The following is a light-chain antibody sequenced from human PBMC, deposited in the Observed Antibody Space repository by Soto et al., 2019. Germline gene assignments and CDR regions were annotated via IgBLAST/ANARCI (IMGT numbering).Light chain of an antibody. CDR2: EVN. CDR3: SSYAGSSNV. CDR1: SSDVGGYNY. J-gene: IGLJ1*01. V-gene: IGLV2-8*01. Sequence: QSALTQPPSVSGSPGQSVAISCTGTSSDVGGYNYVSWYQQHPGKAPKLMIYEVNKRPSGVPDHFSGSKSGNTPSLTVSGLQAEDEADYYCSSYAGSSNVFGTGTKVTVL.